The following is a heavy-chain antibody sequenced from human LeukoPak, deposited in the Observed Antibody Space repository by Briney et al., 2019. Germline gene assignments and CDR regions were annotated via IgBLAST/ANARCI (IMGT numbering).Heavy chain of an antibody. V-gene: IGHV3-23*01. CDR3: AKDKGWGYSAYDYYGMDV. CDR1: GFTFRSYW. Sequence: GGSLRLSCAASGFTFRSYWMHWVRQAPGKGLEWVSGISGSGGSTYYADSVKGRFTISRDISKNTLYVQMNSLRAEDAAVYYCAKDKGWGYSAYDYYGMDVWGQGTTVTVSS. CDR2: ISGSGGST. D-gene: IGHD1-26*01. J-gene: IGHJ6*02.